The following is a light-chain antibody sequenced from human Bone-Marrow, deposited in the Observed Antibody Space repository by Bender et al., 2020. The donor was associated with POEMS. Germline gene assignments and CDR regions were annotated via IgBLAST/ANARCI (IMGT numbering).Light chain of an antibody. V-gene: IGLV2-14*03. CDR3: SSYTSGSSLVV. CDR2: DVS. Sequence: SALTQPASVSGSPGQSITISCTGTSSDVGAYNSVSWYQQHPGKAPKLLIYDVSNRPSGVSNRFSGSESGDTASLTISGLQAEDEADYYCSSYTSGSSLVVFGGGTKVTVL. CDR1: SSDVGAYNS. J-gene: IGLJ2*01.